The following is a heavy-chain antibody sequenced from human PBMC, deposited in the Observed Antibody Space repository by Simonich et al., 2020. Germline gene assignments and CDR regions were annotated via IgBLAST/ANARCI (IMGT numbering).Heavy chain of an antibody. CDR3: ARWIAVAGTGAYGMDV. J-gene: IGHJ6*02. V-gene: IGHV3-21*01. D-gene: IGHD6-19*01. CDR2: ISSSSSYI. CDR1: GFTFSSYS. Sequence: EVQLLESGGGLVKPGGSLRLSCAASGFTFSSYSMNWVRQAPGKGLGWVSSISSSSSYIYYADSVKGRFTISRDNAKNSLYLQMNSLRAEDTAVYYCARWIAVAGTGAYGMDVWGQGTTVTVSS.